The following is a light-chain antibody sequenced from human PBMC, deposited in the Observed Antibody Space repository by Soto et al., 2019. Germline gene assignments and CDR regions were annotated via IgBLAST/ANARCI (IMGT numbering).Light chain of an antibody. CDR1: HSIGTY. CDR2: SAS. V-gene: IGKV1-39*01. Sequence: DIQMTQSPSSLSASVGDRVTITCRASHSIGTYLSWYQHRPGKAPKLLIYSASTLQSGVPPRFSGSGSGTDFTLTISSLQPDDFATYYCQQSFNTLTFGGGTMVDIK. CDR3: QQSFNTLT. J-gene: IGKJ4*01.